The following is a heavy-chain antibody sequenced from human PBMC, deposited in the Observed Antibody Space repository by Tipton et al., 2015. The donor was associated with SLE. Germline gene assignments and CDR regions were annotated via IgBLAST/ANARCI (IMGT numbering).Heavy chain of an antibody. J-gene: IGHJ4*01. CDR2: ISQSGST. CDR3: ARDDVDRLYDY. D-gene: IGHD2-2*02. CDR1: GGSISSGGHY. V-gene: IGHV4-30-4*08. Sequence: TLSLTCTVSGGSISSGGHYWSWIRQPPGKGLEWIGEISQSGSTIYNPSLKSRVTISVDTSQNQVSLKLTSVTAADTAVYFCARDDVDRLYDYWGRGIHVTVSS.